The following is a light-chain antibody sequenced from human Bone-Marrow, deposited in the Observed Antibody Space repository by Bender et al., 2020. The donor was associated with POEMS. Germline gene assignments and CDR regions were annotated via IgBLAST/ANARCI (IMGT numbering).Light chain of an antibody. CDR2: RND. J-gene: IGLJ2*01. Sequence: QSVLTQPPSASGTPGQRVTISCSGRTSNIGTNYVYWYQQFPGTAPRLLIYRNDQRPSGIPDRFSGSNSGNTATLTISGTQALDEADYYCQAWDSNTAVVFGGGTKLTVL. V-gene: IGLV1-47*01. CDR3: QAWDSNTAVV. CDR1: TSNIGTNY.